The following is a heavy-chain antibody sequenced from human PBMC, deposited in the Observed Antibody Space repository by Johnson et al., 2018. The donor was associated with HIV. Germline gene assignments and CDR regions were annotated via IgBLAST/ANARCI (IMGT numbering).Heavy chain of an antibody. D-gene: IGHD3-10*01. CDR3: ARAQYYFMRSRDDAFDI. J-gene: IGHJ3*02. Sequence: VQLVESGGGLVQPGGSLRLSCAASGFTFSSYWMHWVRQAPGKGLICVSRINSDGSNTTYADSVKGRFTISRDNAKNTLYLQMNSLRTEDTAVYYCARAQYYFMRSRDDAFDIWGRGIMVTVSS. V-gene: IGHV3-74*02. CDR1: GFTFSSYW. CDR2: INSDGSNT.